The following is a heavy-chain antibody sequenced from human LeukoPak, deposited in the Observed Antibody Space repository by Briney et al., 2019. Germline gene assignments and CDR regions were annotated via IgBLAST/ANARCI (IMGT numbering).Heavy chain of an antibody. V-gene: IGHV3-53*04. CDR2: IYSGGST. Sequence: GGYLRLSCAASGFTVSSNYMSWVRQAPGKGLEWVSVIYSGGSTYYADSVKGRFTISRHNSKNTLYLQMNSLRAEDTAVYYCARESAAAFDIWGRGTMVTVSS. CDR3: ARESAAAFDI. CDR1: GFTVSSNY. J-gene: IGHJ3*02.